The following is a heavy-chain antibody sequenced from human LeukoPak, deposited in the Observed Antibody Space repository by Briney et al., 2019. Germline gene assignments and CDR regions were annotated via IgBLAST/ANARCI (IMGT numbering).Heavy chain of an antibody. V-gene: IGHV1-2*02. CDR3: ARDYYDSSGYGSFDY. CDR1: GYTFTAYY. D-gene: IGHD3-22*01. Sequence: ASVKVACKASGYTFTAYYMHWVRQAPGKGLEWMGWINPNSGDTNYAQKFQGRVTMTRDTSISTAYMELSRLRSDDTAVFYCARDYYDSSGYGSFDYWGQGTLVTVSS. CDR2: INPNSGDT. J-gene: IGHJ4*02.